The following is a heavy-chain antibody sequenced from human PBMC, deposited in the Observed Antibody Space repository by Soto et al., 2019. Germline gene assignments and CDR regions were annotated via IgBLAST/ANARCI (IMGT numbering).Heavy chain of an antibody. J-gene: IGHJ6*02. V-gene: IGHV3-30-3*01. CDR3: ARVDYRYSTEISYYYRYGMDV. D-gene: IGHD4-17*01. Sequence: QVQLVESGGGVVQPARSLRLSCAASGFAFNSYAMPWIRQAPGKGLEWVAVISFNGTNKYYADSVKCRFTISRDNSKHTLYLQMRSLRAEDTANYYCARVDYRYSTEISYYYRYGMDVWGQGTTVTVSS. CDR1: GFAFNSYA. CDR2: ISFNGTNK.